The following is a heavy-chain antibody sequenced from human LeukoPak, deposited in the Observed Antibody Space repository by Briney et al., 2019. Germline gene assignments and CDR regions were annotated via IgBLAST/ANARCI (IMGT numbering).Heavy chain of an antibody. V-gene: IGHV3-13*04. CDR1: GFTFSSYD. Sequence: GGSLRLSCAASGFTFSSYDMLWVRQATGKGLEWVSAIGTAGDTYYPGSVKGRFTISRENAKNSLYLQMNSLRAGDTAVYYCARAPGIAVAGSYWYFDLWGRGTLVTVSS. CDR3: ARAPGIAVAGSYWYFDL. D-gene: IGHD6-19*01. J-gene: IGHJ2*01. CDR2: IGTAGDT.